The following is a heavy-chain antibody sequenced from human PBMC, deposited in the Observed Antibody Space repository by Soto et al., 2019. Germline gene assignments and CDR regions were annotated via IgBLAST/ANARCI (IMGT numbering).Heavy chain of an antibody. J-gene: IGHJ3*02. V-gene: IGHV4-61*01. CDR1: GGSVSSGIYY. D-gene: IGHD3-16*01. Sequence: SETLSLTCTVSGGSVSSGIYYWSWIRQPPGKGLECVGYIYYSGSTNYNPSLKSRVTISVDTSKNQFSLKLSSVTAADTAVYYCARRYGWAFDIWGQGTMVTVSS. CDR3: ARRYGWAFDI. CDR2: IYYSGST.